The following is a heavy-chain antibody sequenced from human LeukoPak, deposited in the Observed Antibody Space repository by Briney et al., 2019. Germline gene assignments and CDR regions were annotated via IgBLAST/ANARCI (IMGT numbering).Heavy chain of an antibody. D-gene: IGHD3-9*01. CDR1: GFTFSSYA. V-gene: IGHV3-64*01. CDR3: ARDGPPCLTGYCKASYYYYMDV. Sequence: GGSLRLSCAASGFTFSSYAMHWVRQAPGKGLEYVSAISSNGGSTYYANSVKGRFTISRDKSKNTPYLQMGSLRAEDMAVYYCARDGPPCLTGYCKASYYYYMDVWGKGTTVSISS. CDR2: ISSNGGST. J-gene: IGHJ6*03.